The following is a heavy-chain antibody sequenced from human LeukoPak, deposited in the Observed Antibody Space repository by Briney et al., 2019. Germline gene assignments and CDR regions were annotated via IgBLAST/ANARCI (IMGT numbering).Heavy chain of an antibody. CDR2: ISGSGDRT. D-gene: IGHD6-19*01. CDR3: AKDRLVVSGAGAFDI. CDR1: GFTFSSYA. J-gene: IGHJ3*02. V-gene: IGHV3-23*01. Sequence: GGSLRLSCVVSGFTFSSYAMSWVRQAPGKGLEWVSAISGSGDRTYYADTVKGRFTISRDNSKNTLYLQMNSLRAEDTAVYYCAKDRLVVSGAGAFDIWGQGTMVTVFS.